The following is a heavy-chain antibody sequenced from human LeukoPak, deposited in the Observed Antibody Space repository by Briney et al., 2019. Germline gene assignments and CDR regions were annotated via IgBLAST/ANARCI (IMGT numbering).Heavy chain of an antibody. D-gene: IGHD3-3*01. CDR3: ARDYFDFGVVIGGPIDY. CDR2: INAGNGNT. Sequence: GASVKVSCKASGYTFTSYAMHWVRQAPGQRLEWMGWINAGNGNTKYSQKFQGRVTITRDTSASTAYMELSSLRSEDTAVYYCARDYFDFGVVIGGPIDYWGQGTLVTVSS. V-gene: IGHV1-3*01. CDR1: GYTFTSYA. J-gene: IGHJ4*02.